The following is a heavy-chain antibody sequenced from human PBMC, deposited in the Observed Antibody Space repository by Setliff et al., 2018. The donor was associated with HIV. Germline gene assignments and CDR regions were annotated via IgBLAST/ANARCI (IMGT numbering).Heavy chain of an antibody. CDR1: GYSISSGYY. V-gene: IGHV4-38-2*01. CDR2: IYHSGST. J-gene: IGHJ3*02. CDR3: ARRVCSSTSCSDAFDI. D-gene: IGHD2-2*01. Sequence: SETLSLTCAVSGYSISSGYYWGWIRQPPGKGLEWIGSIYHSGSTYYNPSLKSRVTISVDTSKNQFSLKLSSVTAADTAVYYCARRVCSSTSCSDAFDIWGQGTMVTVS.